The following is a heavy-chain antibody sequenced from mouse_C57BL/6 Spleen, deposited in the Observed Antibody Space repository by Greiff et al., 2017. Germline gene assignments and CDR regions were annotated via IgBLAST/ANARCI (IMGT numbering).Heavy chain of an antibody. Sequence: VKLMESGAELVRPGASVKLSCKASGYTFTDYYINWVKQRPGQGLEWIARIYPGSGNTYYNEKFKGKATLTAEKSSSTAYMQLSSLTSEDSAVYFCAREMTVVATDYFDYWGQGTTLTVSS. D-gene: IGHD1-1*01. CDR1: GYTFTDYY. CDR3: AREMTVVATDYFDY. J-gene: IGHJ2*01. CDR2: IYPGSGNT. V-gene: IGHV1-76*01.